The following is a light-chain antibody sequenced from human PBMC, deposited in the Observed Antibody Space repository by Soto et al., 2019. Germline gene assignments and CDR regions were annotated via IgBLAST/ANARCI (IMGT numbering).Light chain of an antibody. CDR3: QQRSNWPPWT. J-gene: IGKJ3*01. Sequence: EVVLTQIPAPLSLSPGERGTLSCRASQSVHAYLAWYQQKPGQPPRLLIYDASSRATGVPPRFSGSGSGTEFTLTISSLEPEDAAVYYCQQRSNWPPWTFGPGTNVDF. CDR2: DAS. CDR1: QSVHAY. V-gene: IGKV3-11*01.